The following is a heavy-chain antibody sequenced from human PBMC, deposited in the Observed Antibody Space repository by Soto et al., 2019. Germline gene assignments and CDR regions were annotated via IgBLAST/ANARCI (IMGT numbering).Heavy chain of an antibody. CDR2: IDPSDSYT. CDR1: GYSFPNYW. D-gene: IGHD6-6*01. Sequence: PGESLKISCKGSGYSFPNYWISWVRQMPGKGLEWMGRIDPSDSYTNYSTSFQGHVTISADKSISTAYLQWSCLKDSDTTMYYCASRGYTSSSVQYYDMDVWGHGTTVTVS. CDR3: ASRGYTSSSVQYYDMDV. J-gene: IGHJ6*02. V-gene: IGHV5-10-1*01.